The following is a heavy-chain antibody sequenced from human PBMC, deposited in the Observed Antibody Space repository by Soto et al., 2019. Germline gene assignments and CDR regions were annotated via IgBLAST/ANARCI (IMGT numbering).Heavy chain of an antibody. CDR3: ARLEKWYYNYYGLDV. Sequence: PGESLKISCEGSGYSLTTHWINWVRQMPGKGLEWMGRIDPSQSYFNYNPSFRGHITISVDRSINTAHLQFSSLKAADTAVYYCARLEKWYYNYYGLDVWGQGTMVTVS. D-gene: IGHD1-26*01. CDR2: IDPSQSYF. J-gene: IGHJ6*02. V-gene: IGHV5-10-1*01. CDR1: GYSLTTHW.